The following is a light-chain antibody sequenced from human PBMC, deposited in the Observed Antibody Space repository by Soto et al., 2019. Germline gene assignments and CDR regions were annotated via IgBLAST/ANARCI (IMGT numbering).Light chain of an antibody. CDR1: QSVTNNF. CDR3: QYEATTPRT. CDR2: GAS. Sequence: EIVLTQSPGTLSLSPGERATLSCRASQSVTNNFLAWYQQKPGQTPRRLIHGASTRATGIPDRFSGSASGTDFTLTISRLEPEDFAVYFCQYEATTPRTFGQGTKVEIK. J-gene: IGKJ1*01. V-gene: IGKV3-20*01.